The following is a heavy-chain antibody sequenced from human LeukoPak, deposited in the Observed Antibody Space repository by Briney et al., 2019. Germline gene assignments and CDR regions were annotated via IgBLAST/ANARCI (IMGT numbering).Heavy chain of an antibody. J-gene: IGHJ6*03. CDR2: ITSSSSYI. CDR3: ARDPYSGSYGPYYYYYMDV. D-gene: IGHD1-26*01. Sequence: TGGSLRLSCAASGFTFSTYNMNWVRQAPGKGPEWVSSITSSSSYIYYADSVKGRFTISRDNAKNSLYLQVDSLRVEDTAVYYCARDPYSGSYGPYYYYYMDVWGKGTTVTISS. V-gene: IGHV3-21*06. CDR1: GFTFSTYN.